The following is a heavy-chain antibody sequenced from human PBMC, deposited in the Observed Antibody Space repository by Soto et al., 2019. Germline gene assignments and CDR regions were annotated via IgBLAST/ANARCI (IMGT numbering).Heavy chain of an antibody. CDR1: GGSISSYY. CDR2: IYYSGST. CDR3: ARIMGAAAGLRGGIDD. D-gene: IGHD6-13*01. J-gene: IGHJ4*02. V-gene: IGHV4-59*01. Sequence: SETLSLTCTVSGGSISSYYWSWIRQPPGKGLEWIGYIYYSGSTNYNPSLKSRVTISVDTSKNQFSLKLSSVTAADTAVYYCARIMGAAAGLRGGIDDWGQGTLVTVSS.